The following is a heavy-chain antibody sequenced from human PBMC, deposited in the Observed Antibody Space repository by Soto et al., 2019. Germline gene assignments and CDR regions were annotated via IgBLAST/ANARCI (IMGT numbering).Heavy chain of an antibody. CDR3: TRELLLMITFRGVIVDAFDN. J-gene: IGHJ3*02. V-gene: IGHV1-18*01. Sequence: QVQLVQSGAEVKKPGASVKVSCKASGYTFTSYGISWVRQAPGQGLEWMGWISAYNGNTNYAQKLQGRITMTTDTTTTTAYMELRSLRTVDTEVYYFTRELLLMITFRGVIVDAFDNWGQGKMVTVSS. CDR2: ISAYNGNT. D-gene: IGHD3-16*02. CDR1: GYTFTSYG.